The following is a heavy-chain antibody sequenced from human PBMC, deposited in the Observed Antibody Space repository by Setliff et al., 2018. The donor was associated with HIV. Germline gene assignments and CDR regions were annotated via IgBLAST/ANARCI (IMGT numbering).Heavy chain of an antibody. CDR2: INAGNGNT. J-gene: IGHJ3*02. CDR3: ASKVYCTNGVCLDAFDT. V-gene: IGHV1-3*01. D-gene: IGHD2-8*01. Sequence: ASVKVSCKASGYTFTAYVMHWVRQAPGQRLEWMGWINAGNGNTKISPKFQGRVTITRDTSTSTAHMELRSLRSDDTAVYYCASKVYCTNGVCLDAFDTWGQGTMVTVSS. CDR1: GYTFTAYV.